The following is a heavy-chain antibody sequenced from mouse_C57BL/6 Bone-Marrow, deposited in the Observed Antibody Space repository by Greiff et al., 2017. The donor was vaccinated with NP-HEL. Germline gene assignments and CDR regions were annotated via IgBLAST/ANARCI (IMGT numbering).Heavy chain of an antibody. CDR2: IYPGDGDT. D-gene: IGHD1-1*01. V-gene: IGHV1-82*01. Sequence: QVQLQQSGPELVKPGASVKISCKASGYAFSSSWMNWVKQRPGKGLEWIGRIYPGDGDTNYNGKFKGKATLTADKSSSTAYMQLSSLTSEDSAVYFCPRFPTVVPDWYFDVWGTGTTVTVSS. CDR1: GYAFSSSW. J-gene: IGHJ1*03. CDR3: PRFPTVVPDWYFDV.